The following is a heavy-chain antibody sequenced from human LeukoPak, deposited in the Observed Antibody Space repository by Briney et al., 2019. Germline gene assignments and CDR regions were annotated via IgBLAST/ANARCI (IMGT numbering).Heavy chain of an antibody. Sequence: PSETLSLTCTVSGGSISSSSYYWGWLRQPPGKGLEWIGSIYYSGSTYYNPSLKGRVTISVDTSKNQFSLQLSSVTAADTAVYYCASGDSSSSDFWGQGTLVTVSS. D-gene: IGHD6-6*01. CDR3: ASGDSSSSDF. CDR2: IYYSGST. J-gene: IGHJ4*02. CDR1: GGSISSSSYY. V-gene: IGHV4-39*07.